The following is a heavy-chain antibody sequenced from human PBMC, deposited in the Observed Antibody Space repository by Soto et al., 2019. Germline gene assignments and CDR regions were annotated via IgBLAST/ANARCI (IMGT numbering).Heavy chain of an antibody. D-gene: IGHD2-21*02. CDR1: GGTFSSYA. V-gene: IGHV1-69*13. CDR2: IIPIFGTA. J-gene: IGHJ6*02. CDR3: ARAVVTAKDYYYGMDV. Sequence: SVKVSCKASGGTFSSYAISWVQQAPGQGLEWMGGIIPIFGTANYAQKFQGRVTITADESTSTAYMELSSMRSEDTAVYYCARAVVTAKDYYYGMDVWGQGTTVTVAS.